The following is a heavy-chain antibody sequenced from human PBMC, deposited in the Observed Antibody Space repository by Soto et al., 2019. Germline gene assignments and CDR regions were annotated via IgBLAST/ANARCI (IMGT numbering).Heavy chain of an antibody. V-gene: IGHV1-69*12. CDR2: IIPIFGTA. Sequence: QVQLVQSGAEVKKPGSSVKVSCKASGGTFSSYAISWERQAPGPGLEWMGGIIPIFGTANYAQKFQGRVTITADESTSTAYMELSSLRSEDTAVFYCARSTIRQYSSSWYYFDYWGQGTLVTVSS. CDR3: ARSTIRQYSSSWYYFDY. D-gene: IGHD6-13*01. CDR1: GGTFSSYA. J-gene: IGHJ4*02.